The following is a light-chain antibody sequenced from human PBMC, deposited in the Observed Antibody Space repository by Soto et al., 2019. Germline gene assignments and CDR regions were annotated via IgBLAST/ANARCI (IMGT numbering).Light chain of an antibody. CDR2: AAS. CDR1: QGIRND. CDR3: LIYYTYLRT. V-gene: IGKV1-6*01. J-gene: IGKJ1*01. Sequence: AIQMTQSPSSLSASVGDRVTITCRASQGIRNDLGWYQQKPGKAPKLLIYAASSLQSGVPSRFSGSGSGTDFTLTISSLQPYFVATYYRLIYYTYLRTFGPGTKEDIK.